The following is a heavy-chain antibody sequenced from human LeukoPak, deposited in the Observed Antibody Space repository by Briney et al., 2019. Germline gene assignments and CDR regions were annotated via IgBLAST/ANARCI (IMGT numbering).Heavy chain of an antibody. D-gene: IGHD3-22*01. J-gene: IGHJ4*02. CDR3: ARGLGYDISGAFDS. CDR2: VYYTGST. CDR1: GDSFSTHY. Sequence: KPSETLSLTCSVSGDSFSTHYWSWVRLPPGRGLEWIGYVYYTGSTNYNPSLRSRVTISLDTSKNQFSLKMRSVTATDTALYYCARGLGYDISGAFDSWGQGTLVTVSS. V-gene: IGHV4-59*11.